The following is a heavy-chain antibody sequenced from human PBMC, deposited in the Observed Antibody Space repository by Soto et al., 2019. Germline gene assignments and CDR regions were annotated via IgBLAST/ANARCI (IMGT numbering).Heavy chain of an antibody. CDR1: GFNFSKYA. CDR2: IGGSGSGT. V-gene: IGHV3-23*01. J-gene: IGHJ4*02. CDR3: AKGWIFGVVIKE. Sequence: EVQLLESGGGLVQPGGSLRLSCAASGFNFSKYAMSWVRQAPGKGLEWVAAIGGSGSGTYYADSVKGRFAISRNNSNNTVFLQLNSLRAEDTAVYYCAKGWIFGVVIKEWGQGTLVTVSS. D-gene: IGHD3-3*01.